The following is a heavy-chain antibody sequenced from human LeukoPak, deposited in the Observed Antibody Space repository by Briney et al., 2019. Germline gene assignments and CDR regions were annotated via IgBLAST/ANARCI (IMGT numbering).Heavy chain of an antibody. CDR3: ARHYTTGPFDP. CDR2: IYPGDSDT. V-gene: IGHV5-51*01. Sequence: GESLKISCKGSGYTFTTYWIGWLRQMPGKGLEWMGIIYPGDSDTRYNPSFQGQVTISADKSISTAYLQWSSLKASDTAMYYCARHYTTGPFDPWGQGTLVTVSS. CDR1: GYTFTTYW. J-gene: IGHJ5*02. D-gene: IGHD4-17*01.